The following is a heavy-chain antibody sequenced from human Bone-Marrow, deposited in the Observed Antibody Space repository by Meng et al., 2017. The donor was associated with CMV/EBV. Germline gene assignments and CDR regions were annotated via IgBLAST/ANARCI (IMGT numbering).Heavy chain of an antibody. J-gene: IGHJ4*02. Sequence: GESLKISCAASGFTFSSYAMHWVRQAPGKGLEWVAVISYDGSNKYYADSVKGRFTFSRDNSKNTLYLQMNSLRAEDTAVYYCARDPKISNSGSYYRMFDYWGQGTLVTV. CDR2: ISYDGSNK. CDR3: ARDPKISNSGSYYRMFDY. V-gene: IGHV3-30*04. CDR1: GFTFSSYA. D-gene: IGHD1-26*01.